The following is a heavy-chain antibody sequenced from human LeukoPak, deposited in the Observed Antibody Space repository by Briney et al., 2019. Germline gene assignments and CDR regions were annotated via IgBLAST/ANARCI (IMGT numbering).Heavy chain of an antibody. V-gene: IGHV1-18*01. D-gene: IGHD3-22*01. CDR1: GYTFTSYS. Sequence: ASVKVSCKTSGYTFTSYSIGWVRQAPGQGLEWMGWIAVYTGDTNYAQKFQGRVIVTKDTSTSTVYMDLGSLRYDDTAVYYCARIRGRDDRSGWAEFDIWGQGTMVTVSS. CDR3: ARIRGRDDRSGWAEFDI. CDR2: IAVYTGDT. J-gene: IGHJ3*02.